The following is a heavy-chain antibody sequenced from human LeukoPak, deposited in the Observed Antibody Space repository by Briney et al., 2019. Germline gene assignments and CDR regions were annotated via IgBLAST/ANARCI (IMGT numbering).Heavy chain of an antibody. CDR1: GYTFTGYY. CDR3: ARAPPYYDFWSGYSWHFDY. CDR2: INPNSGGT. Sequence: ASVKVSCKASGYTFTGYYMHWVRQAPGQGLEWMGWINPNSGGTNYAQKFQGRVTMTRDTSISTAYMELSRLRSDDTAVYYCARAPPYYDFWSGYSWHFDYWGQGTLVTVSS. V-gene: IGHV1-2*02. J-gene: IGHJ4*02. D-gene: IGHD3-3*01.